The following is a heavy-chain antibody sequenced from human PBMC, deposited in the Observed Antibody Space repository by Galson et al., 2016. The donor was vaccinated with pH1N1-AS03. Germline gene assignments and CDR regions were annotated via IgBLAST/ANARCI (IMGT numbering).Heavy chain of an antibody. CDR3: EREPWGSTQGEY. CDR2: IYGGGDT. V-gene: IGHV3-53*01. Sequence: SLRLSCAASGFTINNNYMSWVRQAPGKGLEWVSVIYGGGDTFYADSVKGRFTISRDNSKNTVYLQMNSLRVEDTAVYNCEREPWGSTQGEYWGQGTLVTVSS. D-gene: IGHD3-16*01. J-gene: IGHJ4*02. CDR1: GFTINNNY.